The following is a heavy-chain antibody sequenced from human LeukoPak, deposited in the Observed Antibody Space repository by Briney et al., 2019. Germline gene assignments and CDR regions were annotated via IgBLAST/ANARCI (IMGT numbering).Heavy chain of an antibody. D-gene: IGHD3-10*01. CDR1: GFTFSDYY. CDR2: IKSKTDGGTT. J-gene: IGHJ4*02. Sequence: GGSLRLSCAASGFTFSDYYMSWIRQAPGKGLEWVGRIKSKTDGGTTDYAAPVKGRFTISRDDSKNTLYLQMNSLKTEDTAVYYCTTDGSGSPLGYWGQGTLVTVSS. CDR3: TTDGSGSPLGY. V-gene: IGHV3-15*01.